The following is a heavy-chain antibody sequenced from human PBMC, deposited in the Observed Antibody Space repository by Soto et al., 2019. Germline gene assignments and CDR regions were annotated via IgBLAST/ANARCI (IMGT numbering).Heavy chain of an antibody. CDR3: ARNPIVLVPAAYYYYGMDV. V-gene: IGHV1-69*12. CDR1: GGTFSSYA. J-gene: IGHJ6*02. CDR2: SIPIFGTA. D-gene: IGHD2-2*01. Sequence: QVQLVQSGAEVKKPGSSVKVSCKASGGTFSSYAISWVRQAPGQGLEWMGGSIPIFGTANYAQKFQGRVTITADESTSTAYMELSSLRSEDTAVYYCARNPIVLVPAAYYYYGMDVWGQGTTVTVS.